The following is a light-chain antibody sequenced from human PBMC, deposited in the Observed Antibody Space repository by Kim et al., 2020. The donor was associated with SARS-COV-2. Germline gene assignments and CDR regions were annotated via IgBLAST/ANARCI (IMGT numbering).Light chain of an antibody. Sequence: DIVLSQSPGTLSLSPGERATVSCRASQGVSSSYLAWYQQKPGQAPRLLIYGASSRATGIPDRFSGSGSGTDFTLTISRLEPEDFAVYYRSLYGSSLWSFGQGTKVDFK. V-gene: IGKV3-20*01. CDR3: SLYGSSLWS. CDR2: GAS. J-gene: IGKJ1*01. CDR1: QGVSSSY.